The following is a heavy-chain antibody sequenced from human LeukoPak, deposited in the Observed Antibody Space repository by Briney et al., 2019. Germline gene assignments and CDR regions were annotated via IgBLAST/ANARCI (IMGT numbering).Heavy chain of an antibody. CDR2: IYYSGST. D-gene: IGHD1-1*01. V-gene: IGHV4-31*03. CDR1: GGSISSGGYY. CDR3: ARASGTPYFEI. J-gene: IGHJ2*01. Sequence: PSQTLSLTCTVSGGSISSGGYYWSWIRQHPGKGLEWIGYIYYSGSTYYNPSLKSRVPISVDTSKSQFSLTLSSVTAPDTAVYYCARASGTPYFEIWGRGTLVTVSS.